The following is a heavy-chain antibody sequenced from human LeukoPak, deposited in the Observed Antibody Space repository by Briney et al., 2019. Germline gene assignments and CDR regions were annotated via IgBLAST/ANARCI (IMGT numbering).Heavy chain of an antibody. CDR1: GFTFSSYA. CDR3: AKNYDSSGLDAFDI. D-gene: IGHD3-22*01. J-gene: IGHJ3*02. CDR2: ISGSGGST. Sequence: RAGGSLRLSCAASGFTFSSYAMSWVRQAPGKGLEWVSAISGSGGSTYYADSVKGRFIISRDNSKNTLYLQMNSLRAEDTAVYYCAKNYDSSGLDAFDIWGQGTMVTVSS. V-gene: IGHV3-23*01.